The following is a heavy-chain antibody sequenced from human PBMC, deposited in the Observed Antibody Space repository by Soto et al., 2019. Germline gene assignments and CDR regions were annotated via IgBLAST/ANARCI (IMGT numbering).Heavy chain of an antibody. CDR3: ARVNWNYVDWFDP. CDR1: GGSVSSGSYY. Sequence: SETLSLTCTVSGGSVSSGSYYWSWIRQPPGKGLEWIGYIYYSGSTNYNPSLKSRVTISVDTSKNQSSLKLSSVTAADTAVYYCARVNWNYVDWFDPWGQGTLVTVSS. D-gene: IGHD1-7*01. V-gene: IGHV4-61*01. J-gene: IGHJ5*02. CDR2: IYYSGST.